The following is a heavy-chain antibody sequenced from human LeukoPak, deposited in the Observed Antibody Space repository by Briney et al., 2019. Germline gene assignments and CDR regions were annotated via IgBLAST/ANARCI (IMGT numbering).Heavy chain of an antibody. J-gene: IGHJ4*02. Sequence: ASVKVSCKASGYTFTGYYMHWVRQAPGQGLEWMGWINPNSGGTNYAQKFQGRVTMTRDTSISTAYMELSRLRSDDTAVYYCARDPPRYSGYDFDYWGQGTLVTVSS. D-gene: IGHD5-12*01. CDR2: INPNSGGT. CDR3: ARDPPRYSGYDFDY. CDR1: GYTFTGYY. V-gene: IGHV1-2*02.